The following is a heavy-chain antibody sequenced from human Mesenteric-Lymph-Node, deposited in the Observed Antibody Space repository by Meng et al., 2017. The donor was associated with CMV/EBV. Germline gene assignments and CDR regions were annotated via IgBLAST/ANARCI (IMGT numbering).Heavy chain of an antibody. CDR2: IKEDGREK. D-gene: IGHD4-17*01. J-gene: IGHJ4*02. CDR3: ARDYGDYVPYFDY. V-gene: IGHV3-7*01. Sequence: GGSLRLSCAASGFTFSNYWMSWVRQAPGKGLEWVANIKEDGREKYYVDSVKGRLTISRDNAKNSLYLQMNSLRAEDTAVYYCARDYGDYVPYFDYWGQGTLVTVSS. CDR1: GFTFSNYW.